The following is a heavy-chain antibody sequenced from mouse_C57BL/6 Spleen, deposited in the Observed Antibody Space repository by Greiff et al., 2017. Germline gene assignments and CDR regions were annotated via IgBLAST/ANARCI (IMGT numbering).Heavy chain of an antibody. D-gene: IGHD1-1*01. CDR1: GFSLTSYG. CDR2: IWSGGST. J-gene: IGHJ4*01. Sequence: VKVVESGPGLVQPSQSLSITCTVSGFSLTSYGVHWVRQSPGKGLEWLGVIWSGGSTDYNAAFISRLSISKDNSKSQVFFKMNSLQADDTAIYYCARNGDYGSRYYAMDYWGQGTSVTVSS. CDR3: ARNGDYGSRYYAMDY. V-gene: IGHV2-2*01.